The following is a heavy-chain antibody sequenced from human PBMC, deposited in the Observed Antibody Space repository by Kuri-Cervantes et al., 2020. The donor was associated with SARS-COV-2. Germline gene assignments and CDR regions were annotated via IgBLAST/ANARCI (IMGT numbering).Heavy chain of an antibody. V-gene: IGHV4-31*03. Sequence: SETLSLTCTVSGGSISSGGYYWSWIRQHPGKGLEWIGYIYYSGSTYYNPSLKSRVTISVDTSKNQFSLKLSSVTAADTAVYYCASNLAVAGLFIAFDIWGQGTMVIVSS. J-gene: IGHJ3*02. CDR3: ASNLAVAGLFIAFDI. CDR1: GGSISSGGYY. D-gene: IGHD6-19*01. CDR2: IYYSGST.